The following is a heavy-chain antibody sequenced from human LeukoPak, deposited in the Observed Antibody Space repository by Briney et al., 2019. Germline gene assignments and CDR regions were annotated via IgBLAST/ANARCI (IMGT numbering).Heavy chain of an antibody. D-gene: IGHD6-6*01. V-gene: IGHV4-59*01. CDR3: ARGYSSSPFDY. CDR1: GASISSYY. CDR2: MYYSGTT. J-gene: IGHJ4*02. Sequence: PSETLSLTCTVSGASISSYYWSCIRQPPGKGLEWIGYMYYSGTTNYNPSLKSRVTISVDTSKNQFSLKLTSVTAADTAVYYCARGYSSSPFDYWGQGTLVTVSS.